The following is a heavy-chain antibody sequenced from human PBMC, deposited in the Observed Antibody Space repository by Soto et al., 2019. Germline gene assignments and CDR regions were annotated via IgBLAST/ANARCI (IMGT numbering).Heavy chain of an antibody. D-gene: IGHD6-19*01. V-gene: IGHV3-30*18. CDR3: AKQLRGSGWYPLDS. CDR2: SSFDGTQQ. CDR1: EFSLSSSD. J-gene: IGHJ4*02. Sequence: GGSLRLSCTASEFSLSSSDMHWVRRAPGKGLEWLAVSSFDGTQQFYGDSVKGRFTVSRDNSNNTLYLEMNSLRTEDTAVYYWAKQLRGSGWYPLDSWGQGTPVTVSS.